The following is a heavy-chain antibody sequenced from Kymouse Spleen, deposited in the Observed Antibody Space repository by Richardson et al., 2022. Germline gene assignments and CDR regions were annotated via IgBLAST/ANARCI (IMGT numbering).Heavy chain of an antibody. CDR1: GGSISSSSYY. V-gene: IGHV4-39*01. Sequence: QLQLQESGPGLVKPSETLSLTCTVSGGSISSSSYYWGWIRQPPGKGLEWIGSIYYSGSTYYNPSLKSRVTISVDTSKNQFSLKLSSVTAADTAVYYCEGYNWNYVGAFDIWGQGTMVTVSS. CDR2: IYYSGST. CDR3: EGYNWNYVGAFDI. D-gene: IGHD1-7*01. J-gene: IGHJ3*02.